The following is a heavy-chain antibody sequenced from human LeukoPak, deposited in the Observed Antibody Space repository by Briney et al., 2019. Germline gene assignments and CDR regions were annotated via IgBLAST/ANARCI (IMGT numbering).Heavy chain of an antibody. V-gene: IGHV3-48*02. CDR3: ARVPYSTGAFDY. Sequence: GGSLRLSCAASGFTVSSNYMNWVRQAPGKGLEWISYISSSSSTIYYTDSVKGRFTISRDNAKNSLCLQMNSLRDEDTALYYCARVPYSTGAFDYWGQGTLVTVSS. CDR1: GFTVSSNY. CDR2: ISSSSSTI. D-gene: IGHD6-19*01. J-gene: IGHJ4*02.